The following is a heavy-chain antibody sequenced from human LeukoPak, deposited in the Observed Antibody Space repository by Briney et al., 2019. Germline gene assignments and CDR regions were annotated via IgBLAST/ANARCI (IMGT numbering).Heavy chain of an antibody. V-gene: IGHV3-7*01. J-gene: IGHJ4*02. CDR3: ARGTTWSPLDFDY. D-gene: IGHD3-3*01. CDR2: IKQDGSEK. Sequence: GGSLRLSCAASGFTFSSYWMSWVRQAPGKGLEWVANIKQDGSEKYYVDSVKGRFTISRDSAKNSLYLQMNSLRAEDTAVYYCARGTTWSPLDFDYWGQGTLVTVSS. CDR1: GFTFSSYW.